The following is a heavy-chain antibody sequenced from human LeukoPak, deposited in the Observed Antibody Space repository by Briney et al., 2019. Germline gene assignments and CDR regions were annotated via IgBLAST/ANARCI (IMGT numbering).Heavy chain of an antibody. CDR1: GFTFSSYG. D-gene: IGHD5-18*01. Sequence: PGGSLRLSCAASGFTFSSYGMHWVRRAPGKGLEWVAFIRYDGSNKYYADSVKGRFAISRDNSKNTLYLQMNSLRAEDTAVYYCAKDRGEYSYGYVAWGQGTLVTVSS. CDR2: IRYDGSNK. V-gene: IGHV3-30*02. J-gene: IGHJ4*02. CDR3: AKDRGEYSYGYVA.